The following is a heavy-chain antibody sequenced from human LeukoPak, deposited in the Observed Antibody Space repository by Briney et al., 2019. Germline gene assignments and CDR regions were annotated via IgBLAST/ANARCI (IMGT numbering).Heavy chain of an antibody. CDR1: GFTFSNAW. CDR2: ISSSSSTI. D-gene: IGHD5-24*01. J-gene: IGHJ4*02. CDR3: ARADGYNIEY. V-gene: IGHV3-48*02. Sequence: PGGSLRLSCAASGFTFSNAWMSWVRQAPGKGLEWVPYISSSSSTIYYADSVKGRFTISRDNAKNSLYLQMNGLRDEDKAVYYCARADGYNIEYWGQGTLVTVSS.